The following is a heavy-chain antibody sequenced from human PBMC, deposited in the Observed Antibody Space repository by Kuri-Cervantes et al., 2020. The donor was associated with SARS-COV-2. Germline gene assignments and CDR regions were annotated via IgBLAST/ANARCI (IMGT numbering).Heavy chain of an antibody. CDR3: AKRYCSNGVCYHYYYYYMNV. D-gene: IGHD2-8*01. CDR2: ISDSGANT. Sequence: LSLTCAASGFTFSGYAMSWVRQAPGKGLEWISGISDSGANTYYADSVKGRFTISRDNSKSTLYLQMNSLTAEDTATYYCAKRYCSNGVCYHYYYYYMNVWGKGTTVTVSS. J-gene: IGHJ6*03. CDR1: GFTFSGYA. V-gene: IGHV3-23*01.